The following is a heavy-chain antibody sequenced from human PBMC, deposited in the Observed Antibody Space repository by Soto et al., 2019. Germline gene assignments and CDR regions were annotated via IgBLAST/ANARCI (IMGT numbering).Heavy chain of an antibody. CDR2: IYYSGST. CDR1: DGSISSSSYY. J-gene: IGHJ5*02. Sequence: SETLSLTCTVSDGSISSSSYYWGWIRQPPGKGLEWIGSIYYSGSTYYNPSLKSRVTISVDTSKNQFSLKLSSVTAADTAVYYSARHSSDSYYDFWSGYSWFDPWGQGTLVTVSS. CDR3: ARHSSDSYYDFWSGYSWFDP. D-gene: IGHD3-3*01. V-gene: IGHV4-39*01.